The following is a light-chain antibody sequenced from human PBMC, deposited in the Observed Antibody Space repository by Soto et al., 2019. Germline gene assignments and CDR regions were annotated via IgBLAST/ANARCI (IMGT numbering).Light chain of an antibody. CDR2: EVS. V-gene: IGLV2-14*01. CDR3: SSYTSSSGV. Sequence: QSALALPAPGSGSPGQPIPRACTRTVSDVGGYNYVSWYQQHPGKAPNLMIYEVSNQPSGVSNRFSGSKSGNTASLTISGLQAEDEADYCCSSYTSSSGVFGTGAKVTVL. J-gene: IGLJ1*01. CDR1: VSDVGGYNY.